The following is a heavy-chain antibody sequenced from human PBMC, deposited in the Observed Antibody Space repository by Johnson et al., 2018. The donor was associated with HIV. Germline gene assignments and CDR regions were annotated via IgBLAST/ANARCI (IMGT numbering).Heavy chain of an antibody. CDR3: AKVRWELSSIGAVDI. D-gene: IGHD1-26*01. J-gene: IGHJ3*02. CDR1: GFTFSSYW. V-gene: IGHV3-7*02. CDR2: IKQDGSEK. Sequence: VQLVESGGGLVQPGGSLRLSCAASGFTFSSYWMSWVRQAPGKGLEWVANIKQDGSEKYYVDSVKGRFTISRDNAKNTLYLQMNSLRSEDTAVYYCAKVRWELSSIGAVDIWGQGTMVTVAS.